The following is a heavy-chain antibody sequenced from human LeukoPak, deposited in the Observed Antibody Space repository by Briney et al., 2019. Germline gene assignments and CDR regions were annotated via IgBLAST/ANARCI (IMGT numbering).Heavy chain of an antibody. CDR2: ISGSGGST. D-gene: IGHD3-16*01. J-gene: IGHJ4*02. Sequence: PGGSLRLSCAASGFTFSSYAMSWVRQAPGKGLEWVSAISGSGGSTYYADSVKGRFTISRDNSKNTLYLQMNRLRAEDTAVYYCAMGEDWSTRDLGRSLSLHLDYWGQGTLVTVSS. CDR3: AMGEDWSTRDLGRSLSLHLDY. CDR1: GFTFSSYA. V-gene: IGHV3-23*01.